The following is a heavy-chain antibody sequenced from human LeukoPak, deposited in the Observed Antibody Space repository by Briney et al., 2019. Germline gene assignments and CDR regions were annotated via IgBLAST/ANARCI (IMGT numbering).Heavy chain of an antibody. V-gene: IGHV1-8*03. D-gene: IGHD3-3*01. CDR3: ARARRIFGVVIMNY. J-gene: IGHJ4*02. CDR2: MNPNSGNT. CDR1: GYTFTSYD. Sequence: ASVKVSCKASGYTFTSYDINWVRQATGQGLEWMGWMNPNSGNTGYAQKFQGRVTITRNTSISTAYMELSSLKSEDTAVYYCARARRIFGVVIMNYWGQGTLVTVSS.